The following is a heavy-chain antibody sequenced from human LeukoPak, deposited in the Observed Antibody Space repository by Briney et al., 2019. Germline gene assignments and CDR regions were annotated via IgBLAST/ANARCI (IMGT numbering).Heavy chain of an antibody. V-gene: IGHV3-33*06. CDR1: GFTFSSYG. J-gene: IGHJ1*01. Sequence: GGSLRLSCAASGFTFSSYGMHWVRQAPGKGLEWVEVIWYDGSNKYYADSVKGRFTISRDNSKNTLYLQMNSLRAEDTAVYYCAKDRHGNAATYFQYWGQGTLVTVSS. CDR2: IWYDGSNK. D-gene: IGHD1-1*01. CDR3: AKDRHGNAATYFQY.